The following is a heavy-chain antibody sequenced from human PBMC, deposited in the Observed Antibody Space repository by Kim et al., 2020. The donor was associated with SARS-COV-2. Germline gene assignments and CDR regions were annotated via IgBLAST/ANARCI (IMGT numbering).Heavy chain of an antibody. Sequence: GGSLRLSCAASGFTFSSYGMHWVRQAPGKGLEWVAVIWYDGSNKYYADSVKGRFTISRDNSKNTLNLQMNSLRAEDTAVYYCARDLGRGYSYGFFDYWGQGTLVTVSS. CDR2: IWYDGSNK. CDR1: GFTFSSYG. CDR3: ARDLGRGYSYGFFDY. V-gene: IGHV3-33*01. D-gene: IGHD5-18*01. J-gene: IGHJ4*02.